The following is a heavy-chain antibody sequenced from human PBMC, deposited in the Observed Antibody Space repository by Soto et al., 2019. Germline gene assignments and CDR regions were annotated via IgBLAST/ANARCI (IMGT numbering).Heavy chain of an antibody. V-gene: IGHV1-8*01. CDR1: GYTFTSYD. D-gene: IGHD3-22*01. Sequence: ASVKVSCKASGYTFTSYDINWVRQSTGQGLEWMGWMNPNSGNTGYAQKFQGRVTMTRNTSISTAYMELSSLRSEDTAVYYCVSLYDSSGYYYYAFDIWGQGTMVTVSS. CDR3: VSLYDSSGYYYYAFDI. CDR2: MNPNSGNT. J-gene: IGHJ3*02.